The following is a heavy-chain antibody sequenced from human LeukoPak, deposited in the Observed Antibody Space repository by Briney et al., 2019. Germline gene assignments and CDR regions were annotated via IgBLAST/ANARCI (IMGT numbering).Heavy chain of an antibody. CDR1: GGTFSSYA. J-gene: IGHJ4*02. Sequence: PVASVKVSCKASGGTFSSYAISWVRQAPGQGLEWMGGIIPIFGTANYAQKFQGRVTITADESTSTAYMELSSLRSEDTAVYYCARGGSVLRYFRPADYWGQGTLVTVSS. D-gene: IGHD3-9*01. CDR3: ARGGSVLRYFRPADY. V-gene: IGHV1-69*01. CDR2: IIPIFGTA.